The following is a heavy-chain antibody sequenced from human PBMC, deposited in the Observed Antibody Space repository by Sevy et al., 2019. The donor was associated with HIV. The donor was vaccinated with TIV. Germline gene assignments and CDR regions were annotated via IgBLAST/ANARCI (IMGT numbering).Heavy chain of an antibody. J-gene: IGHJ4*02. V-gene: IGHV3-48*03. CDR1: GFTFSSYE. D-gene: IGHD3-9*01. Sequence: GGSLRLSCAASGFTFSSYEMNWVRQAPGKGLEWVSYISSSGSTIYYADSVKGRFTISRDNAKNSLYLQMNSLRAEDTAVYYCARDGTLRYFDWLLYTTPYYFDYWGQGTLVTVSS. CDR3: ARDGTLRYFDWLLYTTPYYFDY. CDR2: ISSSGSTI.